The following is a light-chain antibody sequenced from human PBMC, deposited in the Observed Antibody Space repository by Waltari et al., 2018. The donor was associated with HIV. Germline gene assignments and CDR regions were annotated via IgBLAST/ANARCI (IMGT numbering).Light chain of an antibody. CDR2: EVS. V-gene: IGLV2-11*01. J-gene: IGLJ2*01. CDR1: SSDVGGYNY. Sequence: QSALTQPRSVSGSPGQSVTMSCTGTSSDVGGYNYVSWYQQPPGKAPKLMIYEVSKRPSGVPDRFSGSKSGNTASLTSSGLQAEDEADYYCCSYAGSYTYVVFGGGTKLTVL. CDR3: CSYAGSYTYVV.